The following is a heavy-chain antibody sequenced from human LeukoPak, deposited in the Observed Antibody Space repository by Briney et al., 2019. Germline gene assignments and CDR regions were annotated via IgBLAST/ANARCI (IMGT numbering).Heavy chain of an antibody. CDR1: GFSLSNARMG. D-gene: IGHD2-15*01. Sequence: SGPVLVKPTATLTLTCTVSGFSLSNARMGVSWIRQPPGKALEWLPHIFSNDEKSYSTSLKSRLTISKDTSKSQVVLTMTNMDPVDTATYYCARSTLGHCSGGSCYPNWFDPWGQGTLVTVSS. CDR3: ARSTLGHCSGGSCYPNWFDP. V-gene: IGHV2-26*01. J-gene: IGHJ5*02. CDR2: IFSNDEK.